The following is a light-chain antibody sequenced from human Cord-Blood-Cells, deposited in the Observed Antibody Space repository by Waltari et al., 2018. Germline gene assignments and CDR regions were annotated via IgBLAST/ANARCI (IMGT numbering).Light chain of an antibody. V-gene: IGKV4-1*01. CDR3: QQYYSTLT. CDR2: GAS. Sequence: DIVMTQSPDSLAVSLGEQATINCKSSQSVLYSSNNKNYLAWYQQKPGQPPKLLIYGASTRESVVPDRFSGSGSGTDFTLAISSLQAEDVAVYYCQQYYSTLTFGGGTKVEIK. J-gene: IGKJ4*01. CDR1: QSVLYSSNNKNY.